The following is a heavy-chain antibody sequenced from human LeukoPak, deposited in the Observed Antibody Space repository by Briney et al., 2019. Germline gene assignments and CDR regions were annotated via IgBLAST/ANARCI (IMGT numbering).Heavy chain of an antibody. CDR2: ISSSSSYI. CDR3: AKGAVAGTRGYFDY. J-gene: IGHJ4*02. CDR1: GFTFSSYS. V-gene: IGHV3-21*01. Sequence: GGSLRLSCAASGFTFSSYSMNWVRQAPGKGLEWVSSISSSSSYIYYADSVKGRFTISRDNSKNTLYLQMNSLRAEDTAVYYCAKGAVAGTRGYFDYWGQGTLVTVSS. D-gene: IGHD6-19*01.